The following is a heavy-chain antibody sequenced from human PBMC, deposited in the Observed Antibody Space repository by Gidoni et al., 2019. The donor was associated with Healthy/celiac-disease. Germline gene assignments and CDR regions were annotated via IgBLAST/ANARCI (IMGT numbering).Heavy chain of an antibody. Sequence: QVQLVESGGGGVQPGRSLRVAGAASGCTFSSYGMHWVRQAPGKGLDWVAVISYDGSNKYYADSVKGRFTISRDNSKNTLYLQMNSLRAEDTAVYYCAKGPSDSSGKDYWGQGTLVTVSS. CDR3: AKGPSDSSGKDY. J-gene: IGHJ4*02. D-gene: IGHD6-19*01. CDR1: GCTFSSYG. V-gene: IGHV3-30*18. CDR2: ISYDGSNK.